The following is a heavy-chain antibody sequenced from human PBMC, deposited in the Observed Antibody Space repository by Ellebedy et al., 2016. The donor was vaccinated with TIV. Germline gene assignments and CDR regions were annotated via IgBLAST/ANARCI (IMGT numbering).Heavy chain of an antibody. J-gene: IGHJ4*02. CDR3: VRDGSYDYGDY. Sequence: GESLKISCAASGFNFSNYWMHWVRQAPGKGLVWVSRIYNDGSSTSYADSVEGRFTISRDNPKNTVYLQMNSLRVEDTAVYYCVRDGSYDYGDYWGQGTLVTASS. CDR1: GFNFSNYW. CDR2: IYNDGSST. D-gene: IGHD3-16*01. V-gene: IGHV3-74*01.